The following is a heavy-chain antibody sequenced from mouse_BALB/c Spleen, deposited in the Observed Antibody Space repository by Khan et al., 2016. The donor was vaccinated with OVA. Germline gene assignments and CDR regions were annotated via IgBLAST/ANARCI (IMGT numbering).Heavy chain of an antibody. Sequence: QIQLVQSGPELKKPGETVKISCKASGYTFTNYGMNWVKQSPGKALKWMGWINTYTGEPTYADDFKGRFAFSLETSATTAYLQINNLKNEDTATXFCARPPYFSYTLDYWVQGTSVTVSS. V-gene: IGHV9-3-1*01. J-gene: IGHJ4*01. CDR3: ARPPYFSYTLDY. CDR1: GYTFTNYG. CDR2: INTYTGEP. D-gene: IGHD2-10*01.